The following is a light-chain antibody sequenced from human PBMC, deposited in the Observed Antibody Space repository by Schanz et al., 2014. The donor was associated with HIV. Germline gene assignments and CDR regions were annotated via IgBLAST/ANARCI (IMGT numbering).Light chain of an antibody. Sequence: QSALTQPASVSGSPGQSISISCTGTSGDVGSYNYVSWYQQHPGKAPKLMIYDVSNRPSGVSSRFSGSKSGNTASLTISGLQAEDEADYYCGSYTSSNTYVFGTGTKVTVL. J-gene: IGLJ1*01. CDR2: DVS. CDR1: SGDVGSYNY. V-gene: IGLV2-14*03. CDR3: GSYTSSNTYV.